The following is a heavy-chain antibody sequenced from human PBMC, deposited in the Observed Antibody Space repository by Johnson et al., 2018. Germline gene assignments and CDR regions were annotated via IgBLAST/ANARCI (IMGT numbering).Heavy chain of an antibody. CDR2: INPSGGST. J-gene: IGHJ6*02. V-gene: IGHV1-46*01. Sequence: QVQLVQSGAEVKKPGASVKVSCKASGYTFTSYYMHWVRQAPGQGLERMGIINPSGGSTSYAQKFQGRVTMTRDTSTRTVYMELSSLGSEETAVYYCERVARYLPGYCSSTSCYIYYYYGMDVWGQGTTVTVSS. CDR1: GYTFTSYY. CDR3: ERVARYLPGYCSSTSCYIYYYYGMDV. D-gene: IGHD2-2*02.